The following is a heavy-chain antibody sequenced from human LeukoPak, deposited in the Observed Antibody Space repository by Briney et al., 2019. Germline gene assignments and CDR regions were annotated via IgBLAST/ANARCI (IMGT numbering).Heavy chain of an antibody. CDR2: ISWNSGHI. J-gene: IGHJ4*02. Sequence: GGSLRLSCVASRFTFDVYAMHWVRQAPGKGLEWVSGISWNSGHIGYADSVKGRFTISRDNAKNSLYLQMDSLRAEDSALYYCASAPGFPLYYFDFWGQGTLVTVSS. V-gene: IGHV3-9*01. D-gene: IGHD2-15*01. CDR1: RFTFDVYA. CDR3: ASAPGFPLYYFDF.